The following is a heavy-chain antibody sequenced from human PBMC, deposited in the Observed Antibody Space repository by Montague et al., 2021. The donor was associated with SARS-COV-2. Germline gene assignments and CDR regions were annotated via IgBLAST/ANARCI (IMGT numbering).Heavy chain of an antibody. Sequence: SETLSLTCAVYGASISSHEWWSWVRAPPGNGLEWLGDNHSEGTTXXQPSMQSRVTMFVDKSNNQLSNRLTAVTAADTAVYYCARVCHSAWRRLDCWGQGILVTVSS. V-gene: IGHV4-4*02. CDR3: ARVCHSAWRRLDC. D-gene: IGHD6-19*01. J-gene: IGHJ4*02. CDR2: NHSEGTT. CDR1: GASISSHEW.